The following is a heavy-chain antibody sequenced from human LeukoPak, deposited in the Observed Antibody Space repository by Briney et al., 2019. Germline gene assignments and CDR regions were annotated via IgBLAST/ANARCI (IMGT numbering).Heavy chain of an antibody. CDR3: ARRVGRWFGERAYYYNYMDV. V-gene: IGHV4-4*07. J-gene: IGHJ6*03. Sequence: SETLSLTCSVSGGSISRYYWSWIRQPAVKGLEWIGHIHSTEGTTFNPSLKSRVTMSLDTNQFSLRLTSVTAPDTAVYYCARRVGRWFGERAYYYNYMDVWGKGTTVTISS. CDR2: IHSTEGT. D-gene: IGHD3-10*01. CDR1: GGSISRYY.